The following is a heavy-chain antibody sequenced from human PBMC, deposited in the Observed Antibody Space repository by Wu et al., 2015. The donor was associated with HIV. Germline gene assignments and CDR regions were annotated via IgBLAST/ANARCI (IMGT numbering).Heavy chain of an antibody. CDR1: GGTFSSYA. Sequence: QVQLVQSGAEVKKPGSSVKVSCKASGGTFSSYAISWVRQAPGQGLEWMGGIIPIFGTANYAQKFQGRVTITTDESTSTAYMELSSLRSEDTAVYYCARAKAYYYDSSGYDSDYWGQGTQVTVSS. CDR3: ARAKAYYYDSSGYDSDY. J-gene: IGHJ4*02. CDR2: IIPIFGTA. V-gene: IGHV1-69*05. D-gene: IGHD3-22*01.